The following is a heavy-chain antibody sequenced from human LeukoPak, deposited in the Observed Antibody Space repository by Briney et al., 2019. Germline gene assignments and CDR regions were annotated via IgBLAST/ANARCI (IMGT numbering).Heavy chain of an antibody. V-gene: IGHV3-74*01. CDR2: INSDGSST. D-gene: IGHD3-10*01. Sequence: GGSLRLSCAASGFTFSSYWMHWVRQAPGKGLVWVSRINSDGSSTSYADSVKGRFTISRDNAKNTLYLQMNSLRAEDTAVYYCARDRLLWFGGGDMDVWGKGTTVTISS. J-gene: IGHJ6*04. CDR3: ARDRLLWFGGGDMDV. CDR1: GFTFSSYW.